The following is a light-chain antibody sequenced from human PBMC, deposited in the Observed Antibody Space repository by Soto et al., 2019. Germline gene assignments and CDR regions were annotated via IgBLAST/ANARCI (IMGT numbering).Light chain of an antibody. Sequence: DIQMTQSPSTLSASVGDRVTITCRASQSISSWLAWYQQKPGKAPKLLIYKASNLDSGVPARFSGSRSGTEFTLTSSSLQPDDFATYYCQQYNSYWTFGQGTKVEIK. J-gene: IGKJ1*01. CDR3: QQYNSYWT. V-gene: IGKV1-5*03. CDR1: QSISSW. CDR2: KAS.